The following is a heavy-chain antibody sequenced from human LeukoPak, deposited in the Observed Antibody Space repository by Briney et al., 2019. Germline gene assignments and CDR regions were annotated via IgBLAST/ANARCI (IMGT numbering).Heavy chain of an antibody. D-gene: IGHD6-13*01. J-gene: IGHJ4*02. CDR2: IYYSGST. CDR1: GGSISSSSYY. CDR3: ASNIAAVNDY. Sequence: PSETLSLTCTVSGGSISSSSYYWGWIRQPPGEGLEWIGSIYYSGSTYYNPSLKSRVTISVDTSKNQFSLKLSSVTAADTAVYYCASNIAAVNDYWGQGTLVTVSS. V-gene: IGHV4-39*01.